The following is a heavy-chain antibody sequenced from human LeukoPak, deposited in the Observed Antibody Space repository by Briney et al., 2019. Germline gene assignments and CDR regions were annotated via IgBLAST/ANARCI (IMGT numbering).Heavy chain of an antibody. J-gene: IGHJ2*01. V-gene: IGHV3-33*01. CDR2: IWYDGSNK. CDR1: GFTFSSYG. Sequence: GGSLRLSCAASGFTFSSYGMHWVRQAPGKGLEWVAVIWYDGSNKYYADSVKGRFTISRDNSKNTLYLQMNSLRAEDTAVYYCARDLRWSLYWYFDLWGRGTLVTVSS. CDR3: ARDLRWSLYWYFDL. D-gene: IGHD2-15*01.